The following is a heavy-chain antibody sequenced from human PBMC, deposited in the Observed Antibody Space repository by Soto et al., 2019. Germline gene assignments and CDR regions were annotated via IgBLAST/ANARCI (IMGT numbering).Heavy chain of an antibody. CDR3: TRIEYSSSWYFAFDI. D-gene: IGHD6-13*01. Sequence: EVQLVESGGGLVQPGGSLKLSCVASGFTFSGSAIHWFRQPSGKGLEWVGRIRSKANSYATAYAASVEGRFTISRDGSKNTAYLQMNSLKTEDTAVYYCTRIEYSSSWYFAFDIWGQGTMVTVSS. CDR2: IRSKANSYAT. CDR1: GFTFSGSA. J-gene: IGHJ3*02. V-gene: IGHV3-73*02.